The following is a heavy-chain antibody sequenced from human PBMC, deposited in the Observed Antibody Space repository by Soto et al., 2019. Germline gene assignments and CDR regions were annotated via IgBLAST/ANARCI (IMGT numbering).Heavy chain of an antibody. V-gene: IGHV4-34*01. D-gene: IGHD3-22*01. Sequence: SETLSLTCIVSAGSISGHYWSWIRQAPGKGLEWIGEINHYGRTSNYYNPSLKSRVTISVDRSKNQFSLKLSSVTAADTAVYYCARRSWDYYDSSGYLAAAFDIWGQGTMVTVS. CDR1: AGSISGHY. CDR2: INHYGRT. J-gene: IGHJ3*02. CDR3: ARRSWDYYDSSGYLAAAFDI.